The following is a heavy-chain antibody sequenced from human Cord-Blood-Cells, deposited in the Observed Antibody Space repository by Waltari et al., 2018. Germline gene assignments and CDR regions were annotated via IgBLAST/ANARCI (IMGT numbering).Heavy chain of an antibody. D-gene: IGHD3-22*01. J-gene: IGHJ4*02. CDR3: ARHSYHYDSSGYYFDY. CDR1: GGSISSSRYY. V-gene: IGHV4-39*01. CDR2: IYYSGSN. Sequence: QLQLQESGPGLVKPSETLSLTCTASGGSISSSRYYWGWIRQPPGKGLEWIGSIYYSGSNYYNPSLKSRVTISVDTSKNQFSLKLSSVTAADTAVYYCARHSYHYDSSGYYFDYWGQGTLVTVSS.